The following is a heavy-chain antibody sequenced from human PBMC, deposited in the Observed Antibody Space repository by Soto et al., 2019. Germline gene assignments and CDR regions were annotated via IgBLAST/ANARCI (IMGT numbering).Heavy chain of an antibody. CDR1: GFTFSSYG. Sequence: PWGSLRLSCAASGFTFSSYGMHWVRQAPGKGLEWVAVISYDGSNKYYADSVKGRFTISRDNSKNTLYLQMNSLRAEDTAVYYCAKDGGVVVVPAAIHGMDVWGQGTTVTVSS. CDR2: ISYDGSNK. V-gene: IGHV3-30*18. CDR3: AKDGGVVVVPAAIHGMDV. D-gene: IGHD2-2*01. J-gene: IGHJ6*02.